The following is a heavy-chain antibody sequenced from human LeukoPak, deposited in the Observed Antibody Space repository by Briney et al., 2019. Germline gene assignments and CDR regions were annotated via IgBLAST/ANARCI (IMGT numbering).Heavy chain of an antibody. V-gene: IGHV3-30-3*01. CDR3: ARAYCGGDRHSGYYYYGTDV. J-gene: IGHJ6*02. CDR2: ISYDGSNK. Sequence: GGSLRLSCAASGFTSSSYAMHWVRQAPGKGLEWVAVISYDGSNKYYADSVKGRFTISRDNSKNTLYLQMNSLRAEDTAVYYCARAYCGGDRHSGYYYYGTDVWGQGTTVTVSS. CDR1: GFTSSSYA. D-gene: IGHD2-21*02.